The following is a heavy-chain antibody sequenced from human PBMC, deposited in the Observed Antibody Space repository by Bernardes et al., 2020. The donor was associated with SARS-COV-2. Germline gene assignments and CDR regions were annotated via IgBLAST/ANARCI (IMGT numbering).Heavy chain of an antibody. CDR3: AKSPIAKRGGDS. D-gene: IGHD2-21*01. CDR2: INHSGST. V-gene: IGHV4-34*01. Sequence: SETLSLTCAVYGGSFSDWYWSWIRQPPGKGLEWIGEINHSGSTSYNPSLKSRVTISVDSTSKNQFSLKLSSVTAADTAVYYCAKSPIAKRGGDSWGQGTLVTVSS. J-gene: IGHJ4*02. CDR1: GGSFSDWY.